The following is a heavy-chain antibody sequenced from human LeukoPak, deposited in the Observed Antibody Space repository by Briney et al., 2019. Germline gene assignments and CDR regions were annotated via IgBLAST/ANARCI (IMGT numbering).Heavy chain of an antibody. CDR2: IYYSGST. Sequence: SETLSLTCTLSGGSISSYYWSWIRQPPGKGLEWIGYIYYSGSTNYNPSLKSRVTISVDTSKNQFSLKLSSVTAADTAVYYCARGQYYYYYMDVWGKGTTVTVSS. J-gene: IGHJ6*03. CDR1: GGSISSYY. CDR3: ARGQYYYYYMDV. V-gene: IGHV4-59*01.